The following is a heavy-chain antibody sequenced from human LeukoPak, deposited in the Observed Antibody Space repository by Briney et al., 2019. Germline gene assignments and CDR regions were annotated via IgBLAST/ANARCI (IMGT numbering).Heavy chain of an antibody. CDR2: IYYSGST. Sequence: SETLSLTCTVSDGSLSSYYWSWIRQPPGKGLEWIGYIYYSGSTNYNPSLKSRVTISVDTSKKQFSLKLSSVTAADTAVYYCARERHDYGDYRFDYWGQGTLVTVSS. D-gene: IGHD4-17*01. J-gene: IGHJ4*02. CDR1: DGSLSSYY. CDR3: ARERHDYGDYRFDY. V-gene: IGHV4-59*01.